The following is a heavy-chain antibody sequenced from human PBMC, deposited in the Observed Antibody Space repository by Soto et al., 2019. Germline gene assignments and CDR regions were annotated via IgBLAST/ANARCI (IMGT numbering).Heavy chain of an antibody. J-gene: IGHJ4*02. V-gene: IGHV3-53*01. D-gene: IGHD4-4*01. CDR2: IYTGGST. CDR1: GFTVSNNY. CDR3: ARVAPGDGYSISPFDY. Sequence: GGSLRLSCVVSGFTVSNNYMNWVRQAPGKGLEWVSVIYTGGSTYYADSVKGRFTISRDNFKNTLFLQMNSLRAEDTAVYYCARVAPGDGYSISPFDYRGQGTLVTVSS.